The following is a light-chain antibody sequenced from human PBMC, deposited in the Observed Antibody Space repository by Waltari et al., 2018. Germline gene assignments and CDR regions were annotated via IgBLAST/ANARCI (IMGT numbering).Light chain of an antibody. CDR1: AGEFTRGHP. V-gene: IGLV7-43*01. CDR3: LLFFDNSRV. Sequence: QTVVTQEPSLTVSPGGTVTLTCSSSAGEFTRGHPANWLQQRPGQPPSLLIFSTNDKHPSTPARFSGSLLGGKAALTLSEVQSEDEADYYCLLFFDNSRVFGGGTKLTVL. J-gene: IGLJ3*02. CDR2: STN.